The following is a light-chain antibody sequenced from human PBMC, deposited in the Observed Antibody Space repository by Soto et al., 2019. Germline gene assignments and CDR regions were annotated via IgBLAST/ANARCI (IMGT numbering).Light chain of an antibody. J-gene: IGLJ2*01. Sequence: QSALTQPASVSGSHGQSITISCTGSSSDVGGYNYVSWYQQHPGKAPKLMIYDVSNRPSGVSNRFSGSKSGNTASLTISGLQAEDEADYYCTSYTISRTLVVFGGGTKVTVL. CDR2: DVS. CDR3: TSYTISRTLVV. V-gene: IGLV2-14*01. CDR1: SSDVGGYNY.